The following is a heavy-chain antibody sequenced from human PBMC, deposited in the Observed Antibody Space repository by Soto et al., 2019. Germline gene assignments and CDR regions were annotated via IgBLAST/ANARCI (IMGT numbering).Heavy chain of an antibody. V-gene: IGHV1-69*13. J-gene: IGHJ4*02. D-gene: IGHD3-22*01. Sequence: SVKLSCKASGGTFSSYAISWVRQAPGQGLEWMGGIIPIFGTANYAQKFQGRVTITADESTSTAYMELSSLRSEDTAVYYCARDRGAYYYDSSGYTHQYYFDYWGQGTLVTVSS. CDR3: ARDRGAYYYDSSGYTHQYYFDY. CDR2: IIPIFGTA. CDR1: GGTFSSYA.